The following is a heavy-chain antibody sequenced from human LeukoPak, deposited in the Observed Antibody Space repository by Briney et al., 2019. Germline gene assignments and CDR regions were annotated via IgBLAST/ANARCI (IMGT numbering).Heavy chain of an antibody. CDR3: AKSFWWFGEFSPFDY. D-gene: IGHD3-10*01. J-gene: IGHJ4*02. Sequence: GGSLRLSCAASGFTVSNNYMSWVRQAPGKGLEWVSYISSSGRTIYYADSVKGRFTISRDNAKNSLYLQMNSLRAEDTAVYYCAKSFWWFGEFSPFDYWGQGTLLTVSS. CDR2: ISSSGRTI. CDR1: GFTVSNNY. V-gene: IGHV3-11*04.